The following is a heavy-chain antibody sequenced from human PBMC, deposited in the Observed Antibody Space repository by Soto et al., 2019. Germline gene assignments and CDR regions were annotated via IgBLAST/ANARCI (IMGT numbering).Heavy chain of an antibody. CDR2: IYYSGGT. CDR3: ARGTLRYLNWFDP. Sequence: PSETLSLTCTVSGGSISSYYWSWLRQPPGKGLEWIGYIYYSGGTNYNPSLKSRVTIPVDTSKNQFSLKLSSVTAADTAVYYCARGTLRYLNWFDPWGQGTLVTVSS. CDR1: GGSISSYY. V-gene: IGHV4-59*01. D-gene: IGHD3-9*01. J-gene: IGHJ5*02.